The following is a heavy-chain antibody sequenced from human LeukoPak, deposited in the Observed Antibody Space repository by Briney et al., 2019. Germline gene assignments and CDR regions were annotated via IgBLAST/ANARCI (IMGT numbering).Heavy chain of an antibody. CDR1: GFTVSSNY. CDR2: IYSGGST. CDR3: AKDRLSSRITIFGVVISSSEN. V-gene: IGHV3-53*01. D-gene: IGHD3-3*01. Sequence: GGSLRLSCAASGFTVSSNYMSWVRQAPGKGLEWVSVIYSGGSTYYADSVKGRFTISRDNSKNTLYLQMNSLRAEDTAVYYCAKDRLSSRITIFGVVISSSENWGQGTLVTVSS. J-gene: IGHJ4*02.